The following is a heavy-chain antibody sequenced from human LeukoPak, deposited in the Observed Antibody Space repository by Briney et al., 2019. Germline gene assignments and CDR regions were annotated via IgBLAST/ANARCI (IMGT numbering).Heavy chain of an antibody. V-gene: IGHV3-7*01. CDR1: GFTFSDYW. D-gene: IGHD3-3*02. CDR3: ARDPGFSSFDY. CDR2: INRDGSVK. Sequence: HPGGSLRLSCAVSGFTFSDYWVTWVRQTPGKGLEFVANINRDGSVKNYVDSVKGRFTISRDNAKNSLYLQMTSLRVDDTAIYYCARDPGFSSFDYWGQGTLVTVSS. J-gene: IGHJ4*02.